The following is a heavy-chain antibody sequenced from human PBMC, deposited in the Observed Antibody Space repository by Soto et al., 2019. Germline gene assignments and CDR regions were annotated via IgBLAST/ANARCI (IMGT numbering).Heavy chain of an antibody. D-gene: IGHD6-6*01. CDR3: AKDAQPLSSSSRDFDY. CDR1: GFTVSSYA. Sequence: PGGSLRLSCAASGFTVSSYAMSWVRQAPGKGLKWVSAISGSGGSTYYADSVKGRFTISRDNSKNTLYLQMNSLRAEDTAVYYCAKDAQPLSSSSRDFDYRGQGTLVTVSS. CDR2: ISGSGGST. J-gene: IGHJ4*02. V-gene: IGHV3-23*01.